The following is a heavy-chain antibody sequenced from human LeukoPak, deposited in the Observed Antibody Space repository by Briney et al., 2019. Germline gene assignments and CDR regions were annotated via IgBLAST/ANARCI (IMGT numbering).Heavy chain of an antibody. Sequence: GGSLRLSCAASGFTFSSFGMSWVRQAPGKGLEWVSAISSTGGTAYYADSVKGRFTISRDNSKNTLYLQMNSLRAEDTAVYYCATLERGYAVAVDYWGQGTLVTVSS. CDR1: GFTFSSFG. CDR2: ISSTGGTA. V-gene: IGHV3-23*01. D-gene: IGHD6-19*01. CDR3: ATLERGYAVAVDY. J-gene: IGHJ4*02.